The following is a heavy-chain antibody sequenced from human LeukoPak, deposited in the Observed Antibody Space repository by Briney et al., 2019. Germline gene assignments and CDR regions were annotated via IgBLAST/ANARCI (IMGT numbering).Heavy chain of an antibody. CDR3: TRDDYGETFDY. CDR1: GFTFSSYA. Sequence: GGSLRLSCAASGFTFSSYAMSWVRQAPGKGLEWVSAISGSGGSTYYADSVKGRFTISRDNSQNTLYLQMNSLRAEDTAVYYCTRDDYGETFDYWGQGTLVTVSS. J-gene: IGHJ4*02. D-gene: IGHD4-17*01. V-gene: IGHV3-23*01. CDR2: ISGSGGST.